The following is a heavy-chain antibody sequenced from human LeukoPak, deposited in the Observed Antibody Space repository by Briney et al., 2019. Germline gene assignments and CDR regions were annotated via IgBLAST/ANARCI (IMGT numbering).Heavy chain of an antibody. Sequence: GGSLRLSCAASGFSFSSYSMNWVRQAPGKGLEWVSYISSSSSTIYYADSVKGRFTISRDNAKNSLYLQMNSLRAEDTAVYYCARDEYYDFWSGYHPLAYWGQGTLVTVSS. V-gene: IGHV3-48*01. CDR1: GFSFSSYS. CDR2: ISSSSSTI. D-gene: IGHD3-3*01. CDR3: ARDEYYDFWSGYHPLAY. J-gene: IGHJ4*02.